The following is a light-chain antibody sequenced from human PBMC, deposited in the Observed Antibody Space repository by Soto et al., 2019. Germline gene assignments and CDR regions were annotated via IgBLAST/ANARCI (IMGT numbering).Light chain of an antibody. V-gene: IGKV3-20*01. CDR2: AAF. Sequence: EIVFTQSPGTLSLSPGERATLSCRASQSVTSNYLAWYQQKPGQAPRLLIYAAFRRAPGIPDRFSASGSGTDFTLTISRLEPEDFAVYFCQQYGTSPPWTFGQGTKVDIK. CDR1: QSVTSNY. J-gene: IGKJ1*01. CDR3: QQYGTSPPWT.